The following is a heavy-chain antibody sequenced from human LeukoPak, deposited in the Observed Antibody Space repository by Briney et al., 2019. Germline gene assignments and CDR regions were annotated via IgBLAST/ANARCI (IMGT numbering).Heavy chain of an antibody. Sequence: GGSLRLSCAASGFTFDDYATHWVRQAPGKGLEWFSLISWDGGSTYYADSVKGRFTISRDNSKNSLYLQMNSLRAEDTALYYCAKDATYYYDSSGYYPDYWGQGTLVTVSS. CDR3: AKDATYYYDSSGYYPDY. D-gene: IGHD3-22*01. V-gene: IGHV3-43D*03. CDR1: GFTFDDYA. CDR2: ISWDGGST. J-gene: IGHJ4*02.